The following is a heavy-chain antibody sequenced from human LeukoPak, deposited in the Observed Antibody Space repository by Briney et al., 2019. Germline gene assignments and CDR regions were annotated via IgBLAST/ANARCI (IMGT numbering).Heavy chain of an antibody. V-gene: IGHV1-2*04. CDR3: ARGGPEWASIAAAKPDY. Sequence: ASVKVSCKASGYTFTGYYMHWVRQAPGQGLEWMGWINPNSGGTNYAQKFQGWVTMTRDTSISTAYMELSRLRSDDTAVYYCARGGPEWASIAAAKPDYWGQGTLVTVSS. J-gene: IGHJ4*02. CDR1: GYTFTGYY. D-gene: IGHD6-13*01. CDR2: INPNSGGT.